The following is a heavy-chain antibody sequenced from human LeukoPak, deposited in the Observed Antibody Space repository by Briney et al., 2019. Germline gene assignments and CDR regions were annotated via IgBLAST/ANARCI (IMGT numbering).Heavy chain of an antibody. CDR2: IYYSEST. CDR1: GGSISSSSYY. Sequence: SETLSLTCTVSGGSISSSSYYWGWIRQPPGKGLEWIGSIYYSESTHYNPSLKSRVTISVDTSKNQFSLKLSSVTAADTAVYYCARPLGIKGIAAAANWFDPWGQGTLVTVSS. V-gene: IGHV4-39*01. CDR3: ARPLGIKGIAAAANWFDP. J-gene: IGHJ5*02. D-gene: IGHD6-13*01.